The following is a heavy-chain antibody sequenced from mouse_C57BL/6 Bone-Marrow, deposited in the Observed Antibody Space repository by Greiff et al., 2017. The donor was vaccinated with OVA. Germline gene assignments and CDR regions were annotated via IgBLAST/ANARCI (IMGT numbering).Heavy chain of an antibody. Sequence: VKLMESGPELVKPGASVKISCKASGYAFSSSWMNWVKQRPGKGLEWIGRIYPGDGDTNYNGKFKGKATLTADKSSSTAYMQLSSLTSEDSAVYFCAKVIYYDSDWYFDVWGTGTTVTVSS. D-gene: IGHD2-4*01. CDR3: AKVIYYDSDWYFDV. CDR2: IYPGDGDT. CDR1: GYAFSSSW. V-gene: IGHV1-82*01. J-gene: IGHJ1*03.